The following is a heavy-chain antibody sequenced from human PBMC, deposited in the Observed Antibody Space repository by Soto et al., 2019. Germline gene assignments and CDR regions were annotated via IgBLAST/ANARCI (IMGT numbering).Heavy chain of an antibody. D-gene: IGHD5-18*01. Sequence: PGGSLRLSCAASGFTFSSYSMNWVRQAPGKGLEWVSSISSSSSYIYYADSVKGRFTISRDNAKNSLYLQMNSLRAEDTAVYYCARDFIHPDAFDYWGQGTLVTVSS. CDR2: ISSSSSYI. V-gene: IGHV3-21*01. J-gene: IGHJ4*02. CDR1: GFTFSSYS. CDR3: ARDFIHPDAFDY.